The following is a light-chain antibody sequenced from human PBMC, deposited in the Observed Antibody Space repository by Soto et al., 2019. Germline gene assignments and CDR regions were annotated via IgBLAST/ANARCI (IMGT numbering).Light chain of an antibody. CDR3: SSYTSSSTLEV. Sequence: QSALTQPASVSGSPGQSITISCTGTSSDVGGYNYVSWYQQHPGKAPKLMIYEVSNRPSGVSNRFSGSKSGHTASLTISGLQSEDEADYFCSSYTSSSTLEVFGTGTKLTVL. CDR1: SSDVGGYNY. CDR2: EVS. V-gene: IGLV2-14*01. J-gene: IGLJ1*01.